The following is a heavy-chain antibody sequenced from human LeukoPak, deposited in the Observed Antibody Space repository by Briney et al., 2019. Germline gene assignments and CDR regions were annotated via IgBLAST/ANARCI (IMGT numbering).Heavy chain of an antibody. D-gene: IGHD2/OR15-2a*01. V-gene: IGHV4-59*08. CDR2: IYYAGSS. Sequence: SETLSLTCTVSDVSIKNYYWSWTRQPPGKGLEWIANIYYAGSSNYNPSLKSRVSVSIDASKNQLSLKLTSVTAADTAIYYCARQAVIIPTGMEGPWFDPWGQGTLVAVSS. CDR3: ARQAVIIPTGMEGPWFDP. CDR1: DVSIKNYY. J-gene: IGHJ5*02.